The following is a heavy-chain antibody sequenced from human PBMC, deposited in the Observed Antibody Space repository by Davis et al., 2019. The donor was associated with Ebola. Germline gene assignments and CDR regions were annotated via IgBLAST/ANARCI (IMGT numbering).Heavy chain of an antibody. CDR2: IFYSGST. J-gene: IGHJ6*04. D-gene: IGHD3-10*01. CDR1: GGSISSSSYY. CDR3: ARGGEWFGELLYYYYGMDV. Sequence: SETLSLTCTVSGGSISSSSYYWGWIRQPPGKGLEWIGSIFYSGSTYYNPSLKSRVTISVDTSKNQFSLKLSSVTAADTAVYYCARGGEWFGELLYYYYGMDVWGKGTTVTVSS. V-gene: IGHV4-39*01.